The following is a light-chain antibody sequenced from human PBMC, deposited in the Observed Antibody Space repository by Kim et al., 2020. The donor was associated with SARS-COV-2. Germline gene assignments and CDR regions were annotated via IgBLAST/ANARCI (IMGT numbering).Light chain of an antibody. CDR1: QSIGTW. V-gene: IGKV1-5*03. CDR3: QQYDRFPVT. Sequence: DIEMTQSPSTLSASVGDRVTITCRASQSIGTWLAWHKKKPGKAPKLLIYKASALDGGVSSRFSGSGSGTEFTLTISSLQPDDIATFYCQQYDRFPVTFGQGTRLEIK. CDR2: KAS. J-gene: IGKJ5*01.